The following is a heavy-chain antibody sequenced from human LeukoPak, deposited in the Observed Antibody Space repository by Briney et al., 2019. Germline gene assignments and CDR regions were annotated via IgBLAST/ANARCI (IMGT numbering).Heavy chain of an antibody. Sequence: GGSLRLSCAASGFTFSSYAMSWVRQAPGKGLEWVSAISGSGGSTYYADSVKGRFTLSRDNSKNTLYLQMNSLRAEDTAVYYCVKEFYDSSGYSFLDYWGQGTLVTVSS. CDR1: GFTFSSYA. CDR2: ISGSGGST. V-gene: IGHV3-23*01. J-gene: IGHJ4*02. CDR3: VKEFYDSSGYSFLDY. D-gene: IGHD3-22*01.